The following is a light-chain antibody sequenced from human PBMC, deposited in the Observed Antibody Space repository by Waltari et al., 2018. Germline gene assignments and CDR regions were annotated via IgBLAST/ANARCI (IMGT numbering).Light chain of an antibody. CDR3: AAWDDSLNGV. V-gene: IGLV1-44*01. Sequence: QSVLTQPPSASGAPGQRVTIPCFGRSPNIGNKTVTWYQQLPGTAPKLLIYSNNQRPSGVPDRFSGSKSGTSASLAISGLQSEDEADYYCAAWDDSLNGVFGGGTKLTVL. CDR1: SPNIGNKT. CDR2: SNN. J-gene: IGLJ3*02.